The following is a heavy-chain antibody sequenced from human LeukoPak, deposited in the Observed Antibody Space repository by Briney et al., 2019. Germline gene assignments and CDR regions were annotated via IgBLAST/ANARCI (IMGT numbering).Heavy chain of an antibody. CDR2: VHMSGST. Sequence: SETLSLTCTVSGDTINPYHWTWIRQTAGRGLEWIGRVHMSGSTNYNPSLWSRVAISMDNSKNQFSLKVNSVTAADTGVYYCARDESSRDDSGGYHYWGQGTLVTVSS. CDR1: GDTINPYH. CDR3: ARDESSRDDSGGYHY. D-gene: IGHD3-22*01. J-gene: IGHJ4*02. V-gene: IGHV4-4*07.